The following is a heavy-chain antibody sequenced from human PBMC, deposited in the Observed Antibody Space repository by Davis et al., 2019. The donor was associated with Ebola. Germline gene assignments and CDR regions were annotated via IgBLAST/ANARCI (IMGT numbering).Heavy chain of an antibody. CDR2: INHSGST. CDR3: ARGRTGSDHPRLDS. V-gene: IGHV4-34*01. J-gene: IGHJ4*02. D-gene: IGHD7-27*01. Sequence: SETLSLTCAVYGGSFSGYYWSWIRQPPGKRLEWIGEINHSGSTNYNPSLESRVTISSDMSKKQFSLKLNSVTAADTAVYFCARGRTGSDHPRLDSWGQGTLVTVSS. CDR1: GGSFSGYY.